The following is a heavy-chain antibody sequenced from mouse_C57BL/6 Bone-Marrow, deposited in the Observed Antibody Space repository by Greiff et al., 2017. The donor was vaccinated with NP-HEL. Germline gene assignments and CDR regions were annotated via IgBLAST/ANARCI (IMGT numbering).Heavy chain of an antibody. CDR3: ARDRWGLAY. CDR1: GYTFTSYG. Sequence: QVQLQQSGAELARPGASVKLSCKASGYTFTSYGISWVKQRTGQGLEWIGEIYPRSGNTYYNEKFKGKATLTADKSSSTAYMELRSLTSEDSAVYFCARDRWGLAYWGQGTLVTVSA. CDR2: IYPRSGNT. D-gene: IGHD4-1*01. V-gene: IGHV1-81*01. J-gene: IGHJ3*01.